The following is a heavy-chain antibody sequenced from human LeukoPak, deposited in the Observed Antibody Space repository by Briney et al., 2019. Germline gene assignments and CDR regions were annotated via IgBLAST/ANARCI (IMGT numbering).Heavy chain of an antibody. J-gene: IGHJ5*02. CDR2: ISPYTGNT. CDR3: AREPILIAARLDP. Sequence: ASVKVYCKASGYTFRSYHINWVRQAPGQGLEWMGWISPYTGNTNYTQQFQGRVTMTTDTSTSTAYMELRSLRSDDTAVYYCAREPILIAARLDPWGQGTLVTVSS. V-gene: IGHV1-18*01. CDR1: GYTFRSYH. D-gene: IGHD6-6*01.